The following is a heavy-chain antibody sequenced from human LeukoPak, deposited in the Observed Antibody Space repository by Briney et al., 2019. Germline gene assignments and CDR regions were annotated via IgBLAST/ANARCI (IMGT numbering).Heavy chain of an antibody. CDR1: GGSISSSNW. CDR3: ARGRGYSSGWYYFDY. D-gene: IGHD6-19*01. J-gene: IGHJ4*02. Sequence: SETLSLTCAVSGGSISSSNWWSWVRQPPGKGLEWIGEIYHSGSTNYNPSLKSRVTISVDTSKNQFSLKLSSVTAADTAVYYCARGRGYSSGWYYFDYWGQGTLVTVSS. V-gene: IGHV4-4*02. CDR2: IYHSGST.